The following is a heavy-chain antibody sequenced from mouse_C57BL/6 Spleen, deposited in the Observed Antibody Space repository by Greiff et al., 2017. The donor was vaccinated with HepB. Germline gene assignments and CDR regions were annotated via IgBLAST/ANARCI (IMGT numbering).Heavy chain of an antibody. J-gene: IGHJ2*01. V-gene: IGHV1-81*01. D-gene: IGHD2-1*01. CDR2: IYPRSGNT. CDR1: GYTFTSYG. CDR3: ARGNYGNYDFDY. Sequence: QVQLQQSGAELARPGASVKLSCEASGYTFTSYGISWVKQRTGQGLEWIGEIYPRSGNTYYNEKFKGKATLTADKSSSTAYMELRSLTSEDSAVYFCARGNYGNYDFDYWGQGTTLTVSS.